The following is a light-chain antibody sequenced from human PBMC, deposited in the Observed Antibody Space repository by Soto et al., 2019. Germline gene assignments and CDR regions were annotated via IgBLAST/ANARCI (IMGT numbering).Light chain of an antibody. CDR2: AAS. CDR3: QQYDNLPLT. CDR1: HDIRND. Sequence: NELTQSPSSLSASVGDRVTITCQASHDIRNDLNWYQQKSGKAPKLLIHAASTLEAGVPSRFSGSGPGTDFTFTISGLQPEDVATYYCQQYDNLPLTFGGGTKVDIK. J-gene: IGKJ4*01. V-gene: IGKV1-33*01.